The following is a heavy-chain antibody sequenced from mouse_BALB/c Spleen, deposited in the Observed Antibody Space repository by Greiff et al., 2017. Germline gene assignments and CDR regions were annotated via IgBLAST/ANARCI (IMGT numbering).Heavy chain of an antibody. D-gene: IGHD2-4*01. CDR2: ISSGGST. CDR3: ARDDYDGYFDY. V-gene: IGHV5-6-5*01. CDR1: GFTFSSYA. Sequence: DVKLVESGGGLVKPGGSLKLSCAASGFTFSSYAMSWVRQTPEKRLEWVASISSGGSTYYPDSVKGRFTISRDNARNILYLQMSSLRSEDTAMYYCARDDYDGYFDYWGQGTTLTVSS. J-gene: IGHJ2*01.